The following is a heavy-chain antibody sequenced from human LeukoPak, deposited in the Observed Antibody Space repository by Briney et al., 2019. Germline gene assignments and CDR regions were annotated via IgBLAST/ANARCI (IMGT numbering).Heavy chain of an antibody. Sequence: SETLSLTCTVSGGSISSYYWSWIRQPAGKGLEWIGRIYTSGSTNYNPSLKSRVTISVDTSKNQFSLKLSSVTAADTAVYYCARAPTSSIAASYYYYMDVWGKGTTVTVSS. D-gene: IGHD6-6*01. V-gene: IGHV4-4*07. CDR2: IYTSGST. CDR3: ARAPTSSIAASYYYYMDV. CDR1: GGSISSYY. J-gene: IGHJ6*03.